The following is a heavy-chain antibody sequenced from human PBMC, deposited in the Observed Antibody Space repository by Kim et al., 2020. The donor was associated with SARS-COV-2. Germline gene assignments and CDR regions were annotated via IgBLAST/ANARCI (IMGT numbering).Heavy chain of an antibody. CDR1: GFTFSSYW. D-gene: IGHD3-22*01. J-gene: IGHJ4*02. CDR3: ARAPRSYYYDSSGYYYIGYYFDY. V-gene: IGHV3-7*03. CDR2: IKQDGSEK. Sequence: GGSLRLSCAASGFTFSSYWMSWVRQAPGKGLEWVANIKQDGSEKYYVDSVKGRFTISRDNAKNSLYLQMNSLRAEDTAVYYCARAPRSYYYDSSGYYYIGYYFDYWGQGTLVTVSS.